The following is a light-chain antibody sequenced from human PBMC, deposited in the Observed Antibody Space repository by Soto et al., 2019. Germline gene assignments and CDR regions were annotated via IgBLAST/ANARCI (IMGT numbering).Light chain of an antibody. J-gene: IGKJ1*01. CDR2: SAS. Sequence: DIQMTQSPSSLSASVGDRVTMTCRASQNISNCLVWYQQQPGKAPKLLIYSASTLHSGVPSRFSGSGSGTEFTLTISSLQSEDLAGYYCQQYNNWPLTFGQGTKVDVK. V-gene: IGKV1-27*01. CDR1: QNISNC. CDR3: QQYNNWPLT.